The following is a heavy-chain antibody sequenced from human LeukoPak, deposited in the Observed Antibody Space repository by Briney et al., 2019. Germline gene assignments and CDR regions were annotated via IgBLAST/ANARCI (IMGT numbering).Heavy chain of an antibody. D-gene: IGHD5-18*01. J-gene: IGHJ4*02. CDR3: ARESVEYSYGSDY. CDR1: GFTFSSYW. Sequence: GGSLRLSCAASGFTFSSYWMSWVRQAPGKGLEWVANIKQDGSEKYYVDSVKGRFTTSRDNAKNSLYLQMNSLRAEDTAVYYCARESVEYSYGSDYWGQGTLVTVSS. V-gene: IGHV3-7*05. CDR2: IKQDGSEK.